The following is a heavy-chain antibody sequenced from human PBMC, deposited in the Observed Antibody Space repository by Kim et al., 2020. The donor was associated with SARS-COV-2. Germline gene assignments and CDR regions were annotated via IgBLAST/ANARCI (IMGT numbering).Heavy chain of an antibody. Sequence: GGALRLSCAASGFTFSNAWMSWVRQAPGQGLEWVGRIKSETDGGTTDYAAPGKGRFTISRDESTNTLYLQMNSLKTEDTAVYYCTTGGGTMDYWGQGTLV. D-gene: IGHD1-26*01. J-gene: IGHJ4*02. CDR2: IKSETDGGTT. V-gene: IGHV3-15*01. CDR3: TTGGGTMDY. CDR1: GFTFSNAW.